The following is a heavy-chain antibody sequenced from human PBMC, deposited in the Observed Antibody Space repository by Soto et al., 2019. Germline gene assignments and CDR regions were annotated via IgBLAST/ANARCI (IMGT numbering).Heavy chain of an antibody. CDR2: ITSKTGQI. V-gene: IGHV3-21*06. Sequence: GGSLRLSCTGSGFPFSAYNMNWVGQVPGKGPEWISSITSKTGQIYYAESVKGRFTISRDNAKNSLYLEMNRLGAEDTAVYLFATLPLEGQQLVIPWFESWGQGTLVTVSS. CDR3: ATLPLEGQQLVIPWFES. CDR1: GFPFSAYN. J-gene: IGHJ5*01. D-gene: IGHD3-9*01.